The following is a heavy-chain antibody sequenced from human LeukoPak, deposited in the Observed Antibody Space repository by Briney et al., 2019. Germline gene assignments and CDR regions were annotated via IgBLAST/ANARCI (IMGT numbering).Heavy chain of an antibody. V-gene: IGHV3-23*01. CDR2: ITGSGGST. CDR1: GFTFSSYA. CDR3: ARDSRDIAWYFDF. J-gene: IGHJ4*02. Sequence: PGGSLRLSCAASGFTFSSYATGWVRQAPGKGLEWVSLITGSGGSTFYADSVKGRFTISRDNSKSTLYLQMNSLRAEDTAVYYCARDSRDIAWYFDFWDKGNLVTSSS. D-gene: IGHD3-9*01.